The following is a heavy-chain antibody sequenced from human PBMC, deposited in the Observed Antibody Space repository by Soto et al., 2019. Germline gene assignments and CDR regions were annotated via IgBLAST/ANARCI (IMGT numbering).Heavy chain of an antibody. Sequence: QITLKESGPTLVKPTQTLTLTCTFSGFSLSTSGVGVGWIRQPPGKALEWFALIYWDDDKRYSPSLKSRLTITKDTSKNQVVLTMTNMDPVDTATYYCALTYRITGTTVYNWFDPWGQGTLVTVSS. D-gene: IGHD1-7*01. CDR1: GFSLSTSGVG. CDR3: ALTYRITGTTVYNWFDP. J-gene: IGHJ5*02. CDR2: IYWDDDK. V-gene: IGHV2-5*02.